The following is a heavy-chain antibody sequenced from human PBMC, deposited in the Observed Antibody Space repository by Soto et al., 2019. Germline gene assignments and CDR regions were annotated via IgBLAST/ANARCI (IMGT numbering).Heavy chain of an antibody. J-gene: IGHJ6*03. CDR2: ISGSGGST. CDR1: GFTFSSYA. D-gene: IGHD1-26*01. CDR3: AKSTRYVGYYYYYMDV. Sequence: EVQLLESGGGLVQPGGSLRLSCAASGFTFSSYAMSWVSQAPGKGLEWVSAISGSGGSTYYADSVKGRFTISRDHSKNTLYLQMNSLRAEDTAVYYCAKSTRYVGYYYYYMDVWGKGTTVTVSS. V-gene: IGHV3-23*01.